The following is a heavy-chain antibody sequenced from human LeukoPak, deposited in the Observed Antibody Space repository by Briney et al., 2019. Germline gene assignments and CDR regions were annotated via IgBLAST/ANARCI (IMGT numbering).Heavy chain of an antibody. CDR2: INSDGRMT. D-gene: IGHD1-26*01. J-gene: IGHJ4*02. CDR1: GFTFSSYW. CDR3: VMVGTTTRRVY. Sequence: GGSLRVSCAASGFTFSSYWMDWVRQVPGKGLVWVSGINSDGRMTRYAESVKGRFTISRDNAKNTLYLQMSSLRAEDTAVYYCVMVGTTTRRVYWGQGNLVTVSS. V-gene: IGHV3-74*01.